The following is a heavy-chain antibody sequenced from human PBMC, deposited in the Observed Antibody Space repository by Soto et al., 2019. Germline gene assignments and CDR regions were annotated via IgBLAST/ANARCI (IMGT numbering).Heavy chain of an antibody. V-gene: IGHV5-51*01. J-gene: IGHJ4*02. CDR2: IYPTDYDP. D-gene: IGHD6-19*01. Sequence: PGEPLKISCQCCGYTFSEYCIGWVRQIPGKGLEWMGIIYPTDYDPRYSPSFQGQVNISHDNSIKTAFMQWRSMKASDTAMYFCERSVSGDYWGQGTQVTVSS. CDR1: GYTFSEYC. CDR3: ERSVSGDY.